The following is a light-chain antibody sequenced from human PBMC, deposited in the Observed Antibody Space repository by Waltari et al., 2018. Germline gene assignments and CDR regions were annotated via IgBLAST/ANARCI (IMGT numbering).Light chain of an antibody. Sequence: DIQMTQSPSTLSASVGDRVTITCRASQSISTLLAWYQQKPGKAPTLLIYKASSLESGVPSTFSGSGSGTEFTLTISSLQPDDFATYYCQQYNTYPLTFGGGTKVEIK. V-gene: IGKV1-5*03. CDR1: QSISTL. J-gene: IGKJ4*01. CDR2: KAS. CDR3: QQYNTYPLT.